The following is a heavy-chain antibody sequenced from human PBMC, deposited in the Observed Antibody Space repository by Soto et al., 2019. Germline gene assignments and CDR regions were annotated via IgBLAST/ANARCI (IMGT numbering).Heavy chain of an antibody. Sequence: SETLSLTCTVSGGSISSSSYYWGWIRQPPGKGLEWIGSIYYSGSTYYNPSLKSRVTISVDTSKNQFSLKLSSVTAADTAVYYCARHSVNYYGSGSYFPDYWGQGTLVTVSS. CDR1: GGSISSSSYY. CDR2: IYYSGST. CDR3: ARHSVNYYGSGSYFPDY. D-gene: IGHD3-10*01. J-gene: IGHJ4*02. V-gene: IGHV4-39*01.